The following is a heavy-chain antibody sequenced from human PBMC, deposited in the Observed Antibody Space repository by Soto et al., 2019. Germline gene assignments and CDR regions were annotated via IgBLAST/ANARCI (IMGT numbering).Heavy chain of an antibody. CDR2: IWYDGSNK. J-gene: IGHJ4*02. CDR1: GFTFSSYG. Sequence: QVQLVESGGGVVQPGRSLRLSCAASGFTFSSYGMHWVRQAPGKGLEWVAVIWYDGSNKYYADSVKGRFTISRDNSKIALYLQMNSLRAEDTAVYYCAREEEAVAGSFDYWGQGTLVTVSS. D-gene: IGHD6-19*01. CDR3: AREEEAVAGSFDY. V-gene: IGHV3-33*01.